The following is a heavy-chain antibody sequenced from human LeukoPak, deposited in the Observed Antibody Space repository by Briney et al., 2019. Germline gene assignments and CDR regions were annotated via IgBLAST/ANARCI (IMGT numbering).Heavy chain of an antibody. V-gene: IGHV3-48*01. CDR3: ARDLYRDSLPVSWFDP. Sequence: GGSLRLSCAASGFTFSSYSMNWVRQAPGKGLEWVSYISSSSSTIYYADSVKGRFTISRDNAKNSLYLQMNSLRAEDTAVYYCARDLYRDSLPVSWFDPWGQGTLVTVSS. CDR1: GFTFSSYS. CDR2: ISSSSSTI. D-gene: IGHD4-11*01. J-gene: IGHJ5*02.